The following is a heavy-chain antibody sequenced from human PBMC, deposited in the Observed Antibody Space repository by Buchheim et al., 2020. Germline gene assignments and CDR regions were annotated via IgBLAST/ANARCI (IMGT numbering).Heavy chain of an antibody. Sequence: QVQLVGSGGGVVQPGRSLRLSCAASGFTFSSYGMHWVRQAPGKGLEWVAVISYDGSNKYYADSVKGRFTISRDNSKNTLYLQMNSLGAEDTAVYYCAKFTVTTHPSDYWGQGTL. V-gene: IGHV3-30*18. D-gene: IGHD4-11*01. CDR1: GFTFSSYG. J-gene: IGHJ4*02. CDR3: AKFTVTTHPSDY. CDR2: ISYDGSNK.